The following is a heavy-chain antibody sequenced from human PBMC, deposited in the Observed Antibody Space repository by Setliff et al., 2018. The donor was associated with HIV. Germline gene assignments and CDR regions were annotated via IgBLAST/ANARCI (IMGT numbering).Heavy chain of an antibody. CDR1: AGSISSYY. CDR3: ARAFPMTTVVTQSVYGAFAI. V-gene: IGHV4-4*09. D-gene: IGHD4-17*01. Sequence: PSETLSLTCTVSAGSISSYYWTWLRQPPGKGLEWIGYISTRGGTTYNPSLKSLVTISVDTSKTQFSLKLSSVTAADTAVYYCARAFPMTTVVTQSVYGAFAIWGQGTMVTVSS. CDR2: ISTRGGT. J-gene: IGHJ3*02.